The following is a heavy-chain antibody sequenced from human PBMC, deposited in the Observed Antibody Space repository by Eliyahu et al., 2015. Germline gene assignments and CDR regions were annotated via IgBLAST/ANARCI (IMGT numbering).Heavy chain of an antibody. V-gene: IGHV1-2*02. J-gene: IGHJ4*02. CDR2: XNPXSGGT. CDR1: GYTFTGYY. CDR3: ARETMVRSLLGY. D-gene: IGHD3-10*01. Sequence: QVQLVQSGAEVKKPGASVKVSCKASGYTFTGYYXHWVRQAPGXXLEWMGCXNPXSGGTNYXQKFQGRVTMTRDTSISTAYMELSRLRSDDTAVYYCARETMVRSLLGYWGQGTLVTVSS.